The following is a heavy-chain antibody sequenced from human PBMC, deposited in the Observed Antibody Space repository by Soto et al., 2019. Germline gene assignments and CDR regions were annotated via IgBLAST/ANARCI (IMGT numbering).Heavy chain of an antibody. CDR1: GGSISNGGYS. V-gene: IGHV4-30-2*01. D-gene: IGHD2-21*01. CDR3: ARGNVVAIDY. Sequence: SETLSLTCAVSGGSISNGGYSWSWIRQPPGKGLEWIGYMYHSGSTYYNPSLKSRVTISIDRSKNQFSLKLSSVTAADTAVYYCARGNVVAIDYWGQGTLVTVSS. J-gene: IGHJ4*02. CDR2: MYHSGST.